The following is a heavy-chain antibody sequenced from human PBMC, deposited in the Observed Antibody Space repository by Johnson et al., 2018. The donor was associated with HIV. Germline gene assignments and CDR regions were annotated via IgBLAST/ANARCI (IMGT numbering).Heavy chain of an antibody. V-gene: IGHV3-30*02. CDR2: IRYDGSNK. Sequence: QVQLVESGGGVVQPGKSLTLSCVGSGLSFSNFGIHWVRQAPGKGLEWVAFIRYDGSNKYYADSVRGRFTISRDNSKNTLFLQMNSLRAEDTAVYFCAKVRLGNHDGFDIWGQGTLVTVSS. J-gene: IGHJ3*02. CDR1: GLSFSNFG. D-gene: IGHD1-14*01. CDR3: AKVRLGNHDGFDI.